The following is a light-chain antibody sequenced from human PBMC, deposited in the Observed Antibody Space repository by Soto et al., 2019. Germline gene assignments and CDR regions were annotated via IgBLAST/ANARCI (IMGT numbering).Light chain of an antibody. V-gene: IGKV3-20*01. CDR3: RQYGSSPLT. J-gene: IGKJ4*01. Sequence: EIVLTQSPGTLSLSPGETATLSCRASQSVRSNYLAWYQQKPGQAPRFLIYDASSRATGIPDRFSGSGSGTDFTFTISRLEPEDFAVYYCRQYGSSPLTFGGGTKVEIK. CDR2: DAS. CDR1: QSVRSNY.